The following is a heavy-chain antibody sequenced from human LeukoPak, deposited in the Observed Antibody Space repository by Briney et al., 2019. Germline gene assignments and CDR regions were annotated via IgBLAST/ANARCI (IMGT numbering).Heavy chain of an antibody. CDR1: GYTFTSYG. Sequence: SVKVSCKASGYTFTSYGISWVRQAPGQGLEWMGRIIPILGIANYAQKFQGRVTITADKSTSTAYMELSSLRSEDTAVYYCARDGIVEMAIDYWGQGTLVTVSS. CDR2: IIPILGIA. J-gene: IGHJ4*02. D-gene: IGHD5-24*01. V-gene: IGHV1-69*04. CDR3: ARDGIVEMAIDY.